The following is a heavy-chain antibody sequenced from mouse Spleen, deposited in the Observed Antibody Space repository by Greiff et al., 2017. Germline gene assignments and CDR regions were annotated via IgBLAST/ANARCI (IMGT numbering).Heavy chain of an antibody. CDR2: IHPNSGST. D-gene: IGHD4-1*01. CDR1: GYTFTSYW. J-gene: IGHJ2*01. CDR3: ARPGADYFDY. V-gene: IGHV1-64*01. Sequence: VQLQQPGAELVKPGASVKLSCKASGYTFTSYWMHWVKQRPGQGLEWIGMIHPNSGSTNYNEKFKSKATLTVDQSSSTAYMQLSSLTSEDSAVYYCARPGADYFDYWGQGTTLTVSS.